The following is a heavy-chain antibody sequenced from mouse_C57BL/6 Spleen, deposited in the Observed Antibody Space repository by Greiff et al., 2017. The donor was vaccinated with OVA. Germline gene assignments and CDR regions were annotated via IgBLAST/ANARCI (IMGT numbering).Heavy chain of an antibody. V-gene: IGHV5-9-1*02. Sequence: EVQRVESGEGLVKPGGSLKLSCAASGFTFSSYAMSWVRQTPEKRLEWVAYISSGGDYIYYADTVKGRFTISRDNARNTLYLQMSSLKSEDTAMYYCTKGYLYYYAMDYWGQGTSVTVAS. CDR2: ISSGGDYI. CDR3: TKGYLYYYAMDY. J-gene: IGHJ4*01. CDR1: GFTFSSYA.